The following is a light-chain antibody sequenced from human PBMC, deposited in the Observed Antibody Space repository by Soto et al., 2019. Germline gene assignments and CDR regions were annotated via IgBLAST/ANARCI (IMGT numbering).Light chain of an antibody. J-gene: IGLJ1*01. CDR3: GTWDSSLSVFV. V-gene: IGLV1-51*02. Sequence: QYVLTQPPSVSAAPGQKDTFSCSGSSSNIGKNYVSWYQQVPGTAPKLLIYEDNKRRSGIPDRFSGSKSGTSATLGITGLQTGDEADYYCGTWDSSLSVFVFGTGTKVTVL. CDR2: EDN. CDR1: SSNIGKNY.